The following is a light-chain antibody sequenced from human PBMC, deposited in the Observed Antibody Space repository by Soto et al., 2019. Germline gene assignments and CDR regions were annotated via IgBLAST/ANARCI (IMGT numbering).Light chain of an antibody. J-gene: IGKJ1*01. Sequence: IVLTQSPATLSVSHGERATLSCRASQTISSNLAWYQQKPGQAPRLLIYDASNRATGIPARFSGSGSGTDFTLTISSLEPEDFAVYYCQQRSNWPPWTFGQGTKVDIK. V-gene: IGKV3-11*01. CDR3: QQRSNWPPWT. CDR2: DAS. CDR1: QTISSN.